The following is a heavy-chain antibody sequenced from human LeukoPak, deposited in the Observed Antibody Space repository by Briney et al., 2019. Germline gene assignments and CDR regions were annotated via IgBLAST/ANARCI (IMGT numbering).Heavy chain of an antibody. J-gene: IGHJ4*02. CDR2: IVRSSGSI. Sequence: GGSLRLSCAASGFTFSTYSMNWVRQAPGKGLEWVSSIVRSSGSIYYADSVRGRFTISRDNAKNSLYLHMSSLRAEDTAVYYCARDILPGYIGEGLDYWGQGTLVTVSS. CDR3: ARDILPGYIGEGLDY. D-gene: IGHD3-9*01. CDR1: GFTFSTYS. V-gene: IGHV3-21*01.